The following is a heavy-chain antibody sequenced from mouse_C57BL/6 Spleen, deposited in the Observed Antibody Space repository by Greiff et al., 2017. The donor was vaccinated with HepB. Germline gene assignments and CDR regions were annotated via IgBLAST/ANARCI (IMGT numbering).Heavy chain of an antibody. CDR1: GFTFSSYA. V-gene: IGHV5-4*03. CDR3: ARGNYGSSYDYAMDY. Sequence: EVKVVESGGGLVKPGGSLKLSCAASGFTFSSYAMSWVRQTPEKRLEWVATISDGGSYTYYPDNVKGRFTISRDNAKNNLYLQMSHLKSEDTAMYYCARGNYGSSYDYAMDYWGQGTSVTVSS. D-gene: IGHD1-1*01. CDR2: ISDGGSYT. J-gene: IGHJ4*01.